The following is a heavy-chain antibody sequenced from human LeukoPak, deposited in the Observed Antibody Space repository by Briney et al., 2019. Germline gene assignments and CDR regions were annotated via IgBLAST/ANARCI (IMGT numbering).Heavy chain of an antibody. J-gene: IGHJ4*02. CDR2: INPNSGDT. D-gene: IGHD4-23*01. CDR3: ARVPDYGGKDLDY. CDR1: GCTFTDYY. Sequence: ASVKVSCKASGCTFTDYYVHWVRQAPGQGLEWMGCINPNSGDTNYAQKFQGRVTMTRDTSITTAYMELSRLSSDDTAVYYCARVPDYGGKDLDYWGQGTLVTVSS. V-gene: IGHV1-2*02.